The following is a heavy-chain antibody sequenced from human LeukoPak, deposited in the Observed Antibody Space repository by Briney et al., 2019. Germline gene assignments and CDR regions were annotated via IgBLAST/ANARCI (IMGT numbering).Heavy chain of an antibody. CDR3: AKDSGTKQHYYYMDV. CDR1: GFTFNAYW. J-gene: IGHJ6*03. CDR2: ISWNSDSL. Sequence: GGSLRLSCTASGFTFNAYWMTWVRQAPGKGLEWVSRISWNSDSLGYADSVKGRLTISRDNAKKSLYLQMNSLRAEDTAFYYCAKDSGTKQHYYYMDVWGRGTTVTVS. V-gene: IGHV3-9*01. D-gene: IGHD3-10*01.